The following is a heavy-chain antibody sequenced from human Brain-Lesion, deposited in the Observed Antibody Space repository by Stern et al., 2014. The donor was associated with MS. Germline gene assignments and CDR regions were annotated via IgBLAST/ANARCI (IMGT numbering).Heavy chain of an antibody. CDR3: ARSPATPSGYDRFDY. J-gene: IGHJ4*02. V-gene: IGHV5-51*03. CDR1: GYLFDDYW. D-gene: IGHD5-12*01. Sequence: EVQLVESGAEVKKPGESLKISCEASGYLFDDYWIGWVRQMSGRGLELVAIIFPRDSNTRYRPSVQGQVPISDDKSLSTPYLQWSSLKAADTAMYYGARSPATPSGYDRFDYWGQGALVTVSS. CDR2: IFPRDSNT.